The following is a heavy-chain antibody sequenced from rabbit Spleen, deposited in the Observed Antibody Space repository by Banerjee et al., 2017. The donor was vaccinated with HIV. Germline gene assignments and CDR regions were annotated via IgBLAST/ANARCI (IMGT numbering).Heavy chain of an antibody. CDR1: GFTLSSNYW. CDR2: IDVGSSGST. Sequence: QEQLEESGGGLVKPEGSLTLTCTASGFTLSSNYWITWVRQAPGKGLEWIAGIDVGSSGSTYSATWAKGRFTVSKTASTTVTLQMTSLTAADTATYFCARDTGTSFSTYGMDLWGPGTLVTVS. D-gene: IGHD8-1*01. V-gene: IGHV1S45*01. CDR3: ARDTGTSFSTYGMDL. J-gene: IGHJ6*01.